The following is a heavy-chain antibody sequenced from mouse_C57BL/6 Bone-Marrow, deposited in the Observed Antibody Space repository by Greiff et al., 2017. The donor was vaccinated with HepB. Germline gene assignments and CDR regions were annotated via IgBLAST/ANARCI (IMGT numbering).Heavy chain of an antibody. CDR1: GYTFTDYY. J-gene: IGHJ4*01. V-gene: IGHV1-76*01. CDR3: ARSTTMVTDYYAMDY. D-gene: IGHD2-2*01. CDR2: IYPGSGNT. Sequence: QVQLKESGAELVRPGASVKLSCKASGYTFTDYYINWVKQRPGQGLEWIARIYPGSGNTYYNEKFKGKATLTAEKSSSTAYMQLSSLTSEDSAVYFCARSTTMVTDYYAMDYWGQGTSVTVSS.